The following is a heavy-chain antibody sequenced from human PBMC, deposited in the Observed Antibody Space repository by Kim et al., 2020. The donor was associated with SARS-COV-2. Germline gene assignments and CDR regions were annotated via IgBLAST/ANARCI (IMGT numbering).Heavy chain of an antibody. CDR3: ARPVDYSNSDDAFDI. J-gene: IGHJ3*02. V-gene: IGHV1-2*02. CDR1: GYTFTGYY. CDR2: INPNSGGT. D-gene: IGHD4-4*01. Sequence: ASVKVSCKASGYTFTGYYMHWVRQAPGQGLEWMGWINPNSGGTNSAQKFQGRVTMTRDTSISTAYMDLRRLRSDDTAVYYCARPVDYSNSDDAFDIWGQGTLVTVSS.